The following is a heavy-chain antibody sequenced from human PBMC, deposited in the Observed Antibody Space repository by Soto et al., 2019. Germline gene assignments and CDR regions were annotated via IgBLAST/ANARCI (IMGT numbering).Heavy chain of an antibody. CDR1: GYTFTSYA. CDR3: ARESPGIAAATRGLDYYYMDV. CDR2: INAGNGNT. J-gene: IGHJ6*03. D-gene: IGHD6-13*01. Sequence: ASVQVSCKASGYTFTSYAMHWVRQAPGQRLEWMGWINAGNGNTKYSQKFQGRVTITRDTSASTAYMELSSLRSEDTAVYYCARESPGIAAATRGLDYYYMDVWGKGTTVTVSS. V-gene: IGHV1-3*01.